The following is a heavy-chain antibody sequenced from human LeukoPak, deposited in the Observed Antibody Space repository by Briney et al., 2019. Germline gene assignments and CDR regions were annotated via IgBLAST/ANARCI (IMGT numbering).Heavy chain of an antibody. CDR1: GFTFSNNG. Sequence: GGSLRLSCAASGFTFSNNGMSWVRQSPGRGLEWVSGISGGGDTTYYAESVKGRFTISRDSSKNTLYLQVNNLRAEDAAVYYCARGVTEDTGVAQFDSWGQGTLVTVSS. CDR2: ISGGGDTT. J-gene: IGHJ4*02. CDR3: ARGVTEDTGVAQFDS. D-gene: IGHD3-3*01. V-gene: IGHV3-23*01.